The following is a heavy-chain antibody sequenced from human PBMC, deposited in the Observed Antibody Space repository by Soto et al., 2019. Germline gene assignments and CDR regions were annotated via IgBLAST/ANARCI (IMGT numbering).Heavy chain of an antibody. D-gene: IGHD6-13*01. J-gene: IGHJ5*02. Sequence: SETLSLTCTVSGGSISSYYWSLLRQPPGKGLEWIGYIYYSGSTNYNPSLKSRVTISVDTSKNQFSLKLSSVTAADTAVYYCARASAAAEELDPWGQGTLVTVSS. CDR2: IYYSGST. CDR1: GGSISSYY. CDR3: ARASAAAEELDP. V-gene: IGHV4-59*01.